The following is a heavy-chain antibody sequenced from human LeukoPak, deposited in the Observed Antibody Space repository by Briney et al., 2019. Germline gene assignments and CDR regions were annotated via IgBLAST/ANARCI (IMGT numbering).Heavy chain of an antibody. CDR3: ARGPYSSSPIKSLNWFDP. CDR1: GFTFSSYW. J-gene: IGHJ5*02. D-gene: IGHD6-13*01. CDR2: IKQDGSEK. Sequence: GGSLRLSCAASGFTFSSYWMSWVRQAPGKGLEWVANIKQDGSEKYYVDSVKGRFTISRDNAKNSLYLQMNSLRAEDTAVYYCARGPYSSSPIKSLNWFDPWGQGTLVTVSS. V-gene: IGHV3-7*01.